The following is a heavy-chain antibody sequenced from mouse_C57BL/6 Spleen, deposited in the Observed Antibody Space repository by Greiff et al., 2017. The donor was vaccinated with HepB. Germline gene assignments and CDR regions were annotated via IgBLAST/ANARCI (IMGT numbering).Heavy chain of an antibody. J-gene: IGHJ1*03. D-gene: IGHD1-1*01. CDR1: GYTFTSYW. Sequence: EVQLVESGTVLARPGASVKMSCKTSGYTFTSYWMHWVNQRPGQGLEWIGAIYPGNSDTSYNQKFKGKAKLTAVTSASPAYMELSSLTNEDSAVYYCTRLISITTVVATPYWYFDVWGTGTTVTVSS. CDR3: TRLISITTVVATPYWYFDV. V-gene: IGHV1-5*01. CDR2: IYPGNSDT.